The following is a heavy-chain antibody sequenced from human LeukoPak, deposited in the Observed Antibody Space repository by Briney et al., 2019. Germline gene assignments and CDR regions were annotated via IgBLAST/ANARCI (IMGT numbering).Heavy chain of an antibody. Sequence: GRSLRLSCAASGFTFSSYSMHGVRQAPGNGLHWVAGISYDGSNKYYADSVKGRFTISRDNSKNTLYLQMNSLSAEDTAVYYCARDGRDDFWSGYYFDYWGQGTLVTVSS. J-gene: IGHJ4*02. D-gene: IGHD3-3*01. CDR2: ISYDGSNK. CDR1: GFTFSSYS. CDR3: ARDGRDDFWSGYYFDY. V-gene: IGHV3-30*04.